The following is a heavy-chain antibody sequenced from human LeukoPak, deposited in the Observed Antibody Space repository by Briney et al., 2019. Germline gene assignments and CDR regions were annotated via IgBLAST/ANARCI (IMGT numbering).Heavy chain of an antibody. CDR3: AREMVGATCFDY. V-gene: IGHV3-30-3*01. J-gene: IGHJ4*02. CDR1: GFTFSSYA. CDR2: ISYDGSNK. D-gene: IGHD1-26*01. Sequence: GGSLRLSCAASGFTFSSYAMHWVRQAPGKGLEWVAVISYDGSNKYYADSVKGRFTISRDNSKNTLYLQMNSLRAEDTAVYYCAREMVGATCFDYWGQGTLVTVSS.